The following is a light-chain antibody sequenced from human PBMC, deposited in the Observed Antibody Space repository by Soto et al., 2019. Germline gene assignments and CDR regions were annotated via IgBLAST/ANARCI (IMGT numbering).Light chain of an antibody. CDR1: RGVSANY. CDR3: QQYDSSPRT. J-gene: IGKJ5*01. CDR2: GAS. Sequence: EHLLAQSLGTLSLSPVEVATLSCRASRGVSANYLAWYQQKPGQAPTLLIYGASIRAAGIPDRFSGSGSGKDFTLTIRRLEPDDLAVYYGQQYDSSPRTFGQGTRLEIK. V-gene: IGKV3-20*01.